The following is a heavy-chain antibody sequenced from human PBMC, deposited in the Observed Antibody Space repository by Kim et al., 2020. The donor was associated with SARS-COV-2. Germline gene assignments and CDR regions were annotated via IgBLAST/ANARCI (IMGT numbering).Heavy chain of an antibody. J-gene: IGHJ4*02. V-gene: IGHV3-48*03. CDR3: ARGFHDSSGYYYDDY. D-gene: IGHD3-22*01. Sequence: DSVKGRFTISRDNAKNSLYLQMNSLRAEDTAVYYCARGFHDSSGYYYDDYWGQGTLVTVSS.